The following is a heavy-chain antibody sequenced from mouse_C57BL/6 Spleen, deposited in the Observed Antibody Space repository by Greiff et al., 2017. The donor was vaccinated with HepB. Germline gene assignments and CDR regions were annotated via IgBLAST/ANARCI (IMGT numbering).Heavy chain of an antibody. CDR1: GFTFSSYA. Sequence: EVQVVESGGGLVKPGGSLKLSCAASGFTFSSYAMSWVRQTPEKRLEWVATISDGGSYTYYPDNVKGRFTISRDNAKNNLYLQMSHLKSEDTAMYYCARGVNFDYWGQGTTLTVSS. D-gene: IGHD2-5*01. J-gene: IGHJ2*01. CDR2: ISDGGSYT. V-gene: IGHV5-4*01. CDR3: ARGVNFDY.